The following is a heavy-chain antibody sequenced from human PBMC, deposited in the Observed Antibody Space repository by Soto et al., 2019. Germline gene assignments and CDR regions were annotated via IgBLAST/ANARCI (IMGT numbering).Heavy chain of an antibody. V-gene: IGHV4-38-2*02. CDR3: ARDSCTNGVCYLSGWFDP. J-gene: IGHJ5*02. CDR1: GYSISSGYY. D-gene: IGHD2-8*01. Sequence: PSETLSLTCAVSGYSISSGYYWGWIRQPPGKGLEWIGSIYHSGSTYYNPSLKSRVTISVDTSNNQFSLKLSSVTAADTAVYYCARDSCTNGVCYLSGWFDPWGQGTLVTVSS. CDR2: IYHSGST.